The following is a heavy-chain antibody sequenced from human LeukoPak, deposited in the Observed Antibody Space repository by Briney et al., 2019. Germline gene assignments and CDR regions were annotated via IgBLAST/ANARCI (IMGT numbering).Heavy chain of an antibody. D-gene: IGHD3-10*01. J-gene: IGHJ4*02. CDR2: ISTRGSTI. CDR3: ARGEYGSGSYHIDY. Sequence: PGGSLRLSCVASGFTFSDYYMSWIRQAPGKGLEWLSYISTRGSTIYYADSVKGRFTISRDNAKNSLYLQMNSLRAEDTAVYYCARGEYGSGSYHIDYWGQGTLVTVSS. V-gene: IGHV3-11*04. CDR1: GFTFSDYY.